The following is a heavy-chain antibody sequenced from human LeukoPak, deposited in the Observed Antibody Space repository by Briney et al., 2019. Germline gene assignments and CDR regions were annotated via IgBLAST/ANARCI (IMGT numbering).Heavy chain of an antibody. V-gene: IGHV3-53*01. CDR3: ARGGVQQWLVSGDAFDI. CDR2: IYSGGST. Sequence: GGSLRLSCAASGFTVSSNYMSWVRQAPGKGLEWVSVIYSGGSTYYADCVKGRFIISRDNSKNTLYLQMNSLRAEDTAVYYCARGGVQQWLVSGDAFDIWGQGTMVTVSS. CDR1: GFTVSSNY. J-gene: IGHJ3*02. D-gene: IGHD6-19*01.